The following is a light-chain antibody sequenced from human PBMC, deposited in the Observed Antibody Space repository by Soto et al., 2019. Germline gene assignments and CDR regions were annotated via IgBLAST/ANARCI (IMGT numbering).Light chain of an antibody. CDR2: LGS. J-gene: IGKJ2*01. CDR1: QRLLHSNGNTF. Sequence: EIVMTQSPPSLTVTPGEPASISCRSSQRLLHSNGNTFLDGYLQKPGQSPHLLIYLGSNRASVVHDRFSGSEAGTDFTLKISRVEAEDVVLYYYMQALETPSTFGQGTKLYSK. CDR3: MQALETPST. V-gene: IGKV2-28*01.